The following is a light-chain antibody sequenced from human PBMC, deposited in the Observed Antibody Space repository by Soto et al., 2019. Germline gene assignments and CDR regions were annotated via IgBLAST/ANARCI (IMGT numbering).Light chain of an antibody. Sequence: IQLTQCPSSLYASVGDSVTITCRASQAIINYLAWYQQKPGKAPQLLIYSTSTLQSGVPSKFSGSASGTDFTLTISSLQPEDFATYYCQQSYSTPWTFGQGTKVDIK. CDR3: QQSYSTPWT. V-gene: IGKV1-39*01. J-gene: IGKJ1*01. CDR1: QAIINY. CDR2: STS.